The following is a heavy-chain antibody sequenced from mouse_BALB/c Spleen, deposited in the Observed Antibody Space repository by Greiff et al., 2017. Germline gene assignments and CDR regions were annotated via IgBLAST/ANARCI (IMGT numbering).Heavy chain of an antibody. Sequence: EVQLVESGGDLVKPGGSLKLSCAASGFTFSSYGMSWVRQTPDKRLEWVATISSGGSYTYYPDSVKGRFTISRDNAKNTLYLQMSSLKSEDTAMYYCARQYGKYYLDYWGQGTTLTVSS. CDR3: ARQYGKYYLDY. V-gene: IGHV5-6*01. D-gene: IGHD2-10*02. CDR2: ISSGGSYT. CDR1: GFTFSSYG. J-gene: IGHJ2*01.